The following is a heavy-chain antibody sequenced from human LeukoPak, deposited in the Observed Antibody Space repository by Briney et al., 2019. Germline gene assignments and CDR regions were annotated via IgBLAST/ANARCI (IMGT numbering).Heavy chain of an antibody. J-gene: IGHJ4*02. V-gene: IGHV3-33*08. Sequence: TGGSLRLSCAASGFTFDDYAMHWDRQAPGKGLEWLAAIFYDGSNKYYADTVKGRFTISRDNSKNTLYLQVNSLTAEDTAVYYCARDQALYFSYGDYWGQGTLVTVSS. CDR2: IFYDGSNK. CDR3: ARDQALYFSYGDY. CDR1: GFTFDDYA. D-gene: IGHD2/OR15-2a*01.